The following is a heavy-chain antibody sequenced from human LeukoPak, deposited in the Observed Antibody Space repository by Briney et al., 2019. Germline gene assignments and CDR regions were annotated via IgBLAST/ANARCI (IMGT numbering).Heavy chain of an antibody. Sequence: PGGSLRLSCAASGFTFSSYSMNWVRQAPGKGLEWVSSISSSSSYIYYADSVKGRFAISRDNAKNSLYLQMNSLRAEDTAVYYCARGNTAMVDYWGQGTLVTVSS. CDR1: GFTFSSYS. J-gene: IGHJ4*02. CDR2: ISSSSSYI. V-gene: IGHV3-21*01. D-gene: IGHD5-18*01. CDR3: ARGNTAMVDY.